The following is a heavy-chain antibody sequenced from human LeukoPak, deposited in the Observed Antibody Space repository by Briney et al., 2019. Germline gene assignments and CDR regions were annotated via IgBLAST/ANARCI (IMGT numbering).Heavy chain of an antibody. V-gene: IGHV3-23*01. J-gene: IGHJ4*02. D-gene: IGHD1-26*01. Sequence: GGSLRLSCAASGFTFSTYAMSWVRQAPRRGLEWVSSIIDSGGATYYADSVKGRFTISRDNSKNTLYLQMNSLRAEDTAVYYCARGERGDYWGQGTLVTVSS. CDR3: ARGERGDY. CDR1: GFTFSTYA. CDR2: IIDSGGAT.